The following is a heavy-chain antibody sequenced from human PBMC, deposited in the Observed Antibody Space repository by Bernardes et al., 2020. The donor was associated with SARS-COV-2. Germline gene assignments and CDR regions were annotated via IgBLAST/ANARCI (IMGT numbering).Heavy chain of an antibody. V-gene: IGHV1-2*02. CDR2: INPNIGGT. CDR3: ARVGIDNVVVRPYYYYYGMDV. D-gene: IGHD2-2*01. CDR1: GYTFTGYY. J-gene: IGHJ6*02. Sequence: ASVKVSCKASGYTFTGYYMHWVRQAPGQGLEWMGWINPNIGGTHYAQKFPGRVTMTRDTSLSTAYMELSRLRSDDTAVYYCARVGIDNVVVRPYYYYYGMDVWGQGTTVTVS.